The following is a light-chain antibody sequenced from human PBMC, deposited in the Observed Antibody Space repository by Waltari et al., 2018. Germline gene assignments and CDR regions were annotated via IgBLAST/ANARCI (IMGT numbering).Light chain of an antibody. CDR2: RSE. J-gene: IGLJ7*01. V-gene: IGLV1-47*01. CDR3: AAWDDSLSAVV. Sequence: QSALTQPPAASGTPGQRLIISCSGSGSNIGTNFVYWYQQFPGTAPKLLIYRSEQRASGGPDRFSGSKSGSSAALAISGLQSEDASLYYCAAWDDSLSAVVFGGGTQVTVL. CDR1: GSNIGTNF.